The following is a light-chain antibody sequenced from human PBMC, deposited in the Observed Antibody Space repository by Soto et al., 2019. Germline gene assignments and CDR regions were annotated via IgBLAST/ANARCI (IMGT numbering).Light chain of an antibody. CDR3: QSYDSSLSSYV. Sequence: QSVLTQPPSVSGAPGQRVTISCTGSSSNIGAGYDVHWYQQLPGTAPKLLIYSNSNRPSGVPDRFSGSKSGSSASLAITGLQDEDEAHYYCQSYDSSLSSYVFGSGTKVTVL. V-gene: IGLV1-40*01. J-gene: IGLJ1*01. CDR2: SNS. CDR1: SSNIGAGYD.